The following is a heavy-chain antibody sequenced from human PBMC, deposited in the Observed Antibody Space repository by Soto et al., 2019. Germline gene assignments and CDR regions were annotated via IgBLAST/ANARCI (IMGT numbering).Heavy chain of an antibody. CDR3: AGYSIRSHGQGLAEFDY. Sequence: ASVKVSCKTSGYTFTSYGISWVRQAPGQGLEWMGWISANNGNTNYVQKLQGRVTMTTDTSTSTAYMELRSLRSDDKAGYYCAGYSIRSHGQGLAEFDYWGQGSLVTGSS. V-gene: IGHV1-18*01. D-gene: IGHD6-19*01. CDR2: ISANNGNT. CDR1: GYTFTSYG. J-gene: IGHJ4*02.